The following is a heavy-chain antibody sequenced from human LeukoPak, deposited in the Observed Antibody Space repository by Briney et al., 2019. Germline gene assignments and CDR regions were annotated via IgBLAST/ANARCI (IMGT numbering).Heavy chain of an antibody. D-gene: IGHD3-3*02. CDR1: GFTFSSYA. Sequence: PGGSLRLSCAASGFTFSSYAMHWVRQAPGKGLEWVSVIYSGGSTYYADSVKGRFTISRDNSKNTLYLQMNSLRAEDTAVYYCARDLGLSRWGQGTLVTVSS. V-gene: IGHV3-53*01. CDR2: IYSGGST. J-gene: IGHJ4*02. CDR3: ARDLGLSR.